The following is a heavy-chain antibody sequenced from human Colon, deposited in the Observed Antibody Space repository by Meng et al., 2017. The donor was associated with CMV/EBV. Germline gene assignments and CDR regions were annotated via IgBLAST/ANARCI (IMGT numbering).Heavy chain of an antibody. CDR2: MRNDRNVI. D-gene: IGHD6-19*01. CDR3: ARKVYSSSIDI. Sequence: GESLKISCATSGIRLSSHGLHWVRQAPGKGLEWVAYMRNDRNVIQYGNSVKGRFTISRDNSKNTLYLQMNSLRAEDTAVYYCARKVYSSSIDIWGQGTLVTVSS. J-gene: IGHJ4*02. V-gene: IGHV3-30*02. CDR1: GIRLSSHG.